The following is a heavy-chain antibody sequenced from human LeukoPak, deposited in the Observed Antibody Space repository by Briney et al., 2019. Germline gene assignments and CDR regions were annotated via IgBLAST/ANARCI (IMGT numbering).Heavy chain of an antibody. CDR1: GFTLSSYT. Sequence: GGSLRLSCAASGFTLSSYTMNWVRQPPGKGLEWVSNIGTSSTTIYYADSVKGRFTISRDNAKNSLYLQMNSLRADDTAVYYCARFAAGGSYYYYMDVWGKGTTVTVSS. CDR2: IGTSSTTI. CDR3: ARFAAGGSYYYYMDV. D-gene: IGHD6-25*01. V-gene: IGHV3-48*01. J-gene: IGHJ6*03.